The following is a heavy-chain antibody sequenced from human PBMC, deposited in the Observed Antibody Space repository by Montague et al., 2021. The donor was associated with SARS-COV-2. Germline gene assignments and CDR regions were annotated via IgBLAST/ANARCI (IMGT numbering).Heavy chain of an antibody. CDR3: AREIGTSGWAGFFDF. CDR2: FPSDGGHT. Sequence: SLRLSCAASGFTFTTYVYHWVRQAPGGGLEWVALFPSDGGHTQYXDSVRGRFTIYRDTSISTLYLQMDSLRPDDTAVYFCAREIGTSGWAGFFDFRGQGTLVTVSP. V-gene: IGHV3-30-3*01. J-gene: IGHJ4*02. D-gene: IGHD6-19*01. CDR1: GFTFTTYV.